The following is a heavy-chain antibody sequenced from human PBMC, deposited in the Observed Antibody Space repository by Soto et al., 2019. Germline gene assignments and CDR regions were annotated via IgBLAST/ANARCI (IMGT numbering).Heavy chain of an antibody. CDR3: ARGGQDFWSGPFDY. Sequence: ASETLSLTCTVSDGSISTYFCNWIRQPAGKGLEWIGRIDNSGNTNYNPSLKSRVTMSADTSRNQFSLKLNSVTAADTAVYYCARGGQDFWSGPFDYWGQGALVTVSS. J-gene: IGHJ4*02. D-gene: IGHD3-3*01. CDR1: DGSISTYF. V-gene: IGHV4-4*07. CDR2: IDNSGNT.